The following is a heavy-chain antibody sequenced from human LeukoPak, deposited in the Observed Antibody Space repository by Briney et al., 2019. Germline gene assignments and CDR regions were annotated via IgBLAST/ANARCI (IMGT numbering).Heavy chain of an antibody. CDR1: GFTFSSYS. V-gene: IGHV3-21*01. D-gene: IGHD2-21*01. Sequence: GGSLRLSCAASGFTFSSYSMNWVRQAPGKGLEWVSSISSSSSYIYYADPVKGRFTISRDNAKNSLYLQMNSLRAEDTAVYYCARDFSVAFDYWGQGTLVTVSS. CDR2: ISSSSSYI. J-gene: IGHJ4*02. CDR3: ARDFSVAFDY.